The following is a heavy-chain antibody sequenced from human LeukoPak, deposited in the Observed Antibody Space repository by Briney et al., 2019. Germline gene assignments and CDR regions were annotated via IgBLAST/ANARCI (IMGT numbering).Heavy chain of an antibody. CDR2: IYYSGST. D-gene: IGHD4-23*01. CDR1: GGSISSSSYY. V-gene: IGHV4-39*07. J-gene: IGHJ6*03. CDR3: ASGRTTVVSYYYYYYMDV. Sequence: SETLSLTCTVSGGSISSSSYYWGWIRQPPGKGLEWIGSIYYSGSTYYNPSLKSRVTISVDTSKNQFSLKLSSVTAADTAVYYCASGRTTVVSYYYYYYMDVWGKWTTVTVSS.